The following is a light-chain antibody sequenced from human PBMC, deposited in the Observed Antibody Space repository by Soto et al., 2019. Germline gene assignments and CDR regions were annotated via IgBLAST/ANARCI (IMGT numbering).Light chain of an antibody. V-gene: IGLV1-51*01. CDR2: DNY. J-gene: IGLJ3*02. CDR3: GTWDSSLTAAV. CDR1: SSNIGNNY. Sequence: QSVLTQPPSVSAAPGQKVTISCFGSSSNIGNNYVSWYQQLPGTAPKLLIYDNYKRPSGIPGRFSGSKSGTSATLGITGLQTGDEAGYYCGTWDSSLTAAVFGGGTKLTVL.